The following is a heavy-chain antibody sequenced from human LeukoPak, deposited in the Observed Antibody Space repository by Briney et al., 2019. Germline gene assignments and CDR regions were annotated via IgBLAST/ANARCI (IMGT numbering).Heavy chain of an antibody. CDR2: ISRSGATI. V-gene: IGHV3-48*03. CDR1: GFTFSSYG. D-gene: IGHD3-22*01. J-gene: IGHJ4*02. Sequence: GGSLRLSCAASGFTFSSYGMNWVRQAPGKGPEWISYISRSGATIYYADSVKGRFTISRDNAKNSLYLQMNSLRAEDTAVYYCARDALNYYDSSGYYYVDYFDYWGQGTLVTVSS. CDR3: ARDALNYYDSSGYYYVDYFDY.